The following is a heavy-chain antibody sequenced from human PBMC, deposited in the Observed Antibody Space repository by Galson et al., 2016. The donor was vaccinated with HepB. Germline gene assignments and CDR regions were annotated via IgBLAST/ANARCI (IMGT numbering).Heavy chain of an antibody. CDR2: ISWNNGRI. J-gene: IGHJ1*01. Sequence: SLRVSCAGPGFRFDDHAFHWVRQAPGQGLEWVAGISWNNGRIGYADSVKGRFTITRDNTNNPLHLQMKTLRPEDTALYYCAKDISPQYDSSGYFTRLCMQHWGQGTLVTVSS. CDR3: AKDISPQYDSSGYFTRLCMQH. CDR1: GFRFDDHA. V-gene: IGHV3-9*01. D-gene: IGHD3-22*01.